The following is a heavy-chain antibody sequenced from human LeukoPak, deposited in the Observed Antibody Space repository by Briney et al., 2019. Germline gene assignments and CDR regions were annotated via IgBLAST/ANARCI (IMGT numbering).Heavy chain of an antibody. Sequence: GGSLRLSCAASGFTFSSYDMRWVRQATGKGLEWVSAIGTAGDTYYPGSVKGRFTISRENAKNSLYLQMNSLRAGDTAVYYCARAAIFGVAPAGMAFDIWGQGTMVTVSS. J-gene: IGHJ3*02. CDR1: GFTFSSYD. CDR2: IGTAGDT. CDR3: ARAAIFGVAPAGMAFDI. D-gene: IGHD3-3*01. V-gene: IGHV3-13*01.